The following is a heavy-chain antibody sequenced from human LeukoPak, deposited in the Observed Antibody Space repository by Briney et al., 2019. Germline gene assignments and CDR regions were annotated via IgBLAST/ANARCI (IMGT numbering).Heavy chain of an antibody. CDR1: GGSISSYY. CDR3: AREDEGYGDRGGGMDV. CDR2: IHYNVTT. J-gene: IGHJ6*02. V-gene: IGHV4-59*12. Sequence: SETLSLTCTVSGGSISSYYWSWIRQAPGKGLEWIGYIHYNVTTNYNPSLKSRVTISVDTSKNHLSLKLSSVTAADTAVYYCAREDEGYGDRGGGMDVWGQGTTVTVSS. D-gene: IGHD4-17*01.